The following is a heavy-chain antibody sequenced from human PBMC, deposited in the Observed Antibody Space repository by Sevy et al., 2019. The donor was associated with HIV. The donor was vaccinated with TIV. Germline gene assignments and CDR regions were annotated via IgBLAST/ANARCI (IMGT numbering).Heavy chain of an antibody. J-gene: IGHJ4*02. V-gene: IGHV1-24*01. CDR1: GYTLSELS. CDR2: FDPEDRET. CDR3: ATTREYYSHNSGYLDF. Sequence: GTVKVSCKVSGYTLSELSMHWVRQAPGKGLEWKGRFDPEDRETIYAQKLQGRVTMTEDTSSDTAYMELSSLRSEDTAVYFCATTREYYSHNSGYLDFWGQGTLVHVSS. D-gene: IGHD3-22*01.